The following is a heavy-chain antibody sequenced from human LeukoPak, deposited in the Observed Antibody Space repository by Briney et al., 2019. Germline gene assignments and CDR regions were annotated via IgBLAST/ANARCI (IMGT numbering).Heavy chain of an antibody. D-gene: IGHD3-10*01. J-gene: IGHJ3*02. CDR3: ARHRSNRDFPSFDI. V-gene: IGHV4-39*01. CDR2: IHYTGST. Sequence: SETLSLTCAVSGGSISSNTYDWGWIRQPPGLGLEWIGSIHYTGSTYYNPSLKSRVTVSVDTSKNQLSLKLTSVTASDTAVYYCARHRSNRDFPSFDIWGQGTMVAVSS. CDR1: GGSISSNTYD.